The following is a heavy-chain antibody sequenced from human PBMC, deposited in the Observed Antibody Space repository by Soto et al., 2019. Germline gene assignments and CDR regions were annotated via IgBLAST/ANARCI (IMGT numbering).Heavy chain of an antibody. V-gene: IGHV3-21*01. CDR3: ARGGYCSGGSCFHDAFDI. Sequence: EVQLVESGGGLVKPGGSLRLSCAASGFTFSSYSMNWVRQAPGKGLEWVSSISSSSSYIYYADSVKGRFTISRDNAKNSRYLQMNSLRAEDTAVYYCARGGYCSGGSCFHDAFDIWGQGTMVTVSS. CDR1: GFTFSSYS. J-gene: IGHJ3*02. CDR2: ISSSSSYI. D-gene: IGHD2-15*01.